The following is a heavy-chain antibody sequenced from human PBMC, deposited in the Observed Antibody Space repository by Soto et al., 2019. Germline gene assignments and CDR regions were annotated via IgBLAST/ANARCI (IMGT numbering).Heavy chain of an antibody. D-gene: IGHD4-4*01. J-gene: IGHJ6*03. CDR2: IRGSSGNP. V-gene: IGHV3-23*01. CDR1: GFXFSSXX. Sequence: XGSLRLSXXXSGFXFSSXXXXXXXXXPXKXXEWVXXIRGSSGNPYYSESVKGRFTISGDNSKNTPYLQMNSLRAEDTAVYYCAKXGTTAXYYYXXMDVWGKGTTVTVSS. CDR3: AKXGTTAXYYYXXMDV.